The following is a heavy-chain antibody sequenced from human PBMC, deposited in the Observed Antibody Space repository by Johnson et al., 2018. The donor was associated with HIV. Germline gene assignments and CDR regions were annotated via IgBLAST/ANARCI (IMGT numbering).Heavy chain of an antibody. V-gene: IGHV3-9*01. D-gene: IGHD2-21*02. J-gene: IGHJ3*02. CDR2: ISWNSGRI. CDR3: AKDMGCGADCYQISITMTVGGAFDI. Sequence: VQLVESGGGLVQPGRSLRLSCAASGFTFDDYAMHWVRQVPGKGLEWVSGISWNSGRIGYADFVKGRFTISRDNAKNSLYLQMSSLRPEDTALYYCAKDMGCGADCYQISITMTVGGAFDIWGQGTMVTVSS. CDR1: GFTFDDYA.